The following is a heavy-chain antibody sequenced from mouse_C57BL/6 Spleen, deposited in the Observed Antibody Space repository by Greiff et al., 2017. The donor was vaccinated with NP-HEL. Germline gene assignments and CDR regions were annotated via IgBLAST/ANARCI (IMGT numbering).Heavy chain of an antibody. Sequence: EVQLVESGPGLVKPSQSLSLTCSVTGYSITSGYYWNWIRQFPGNKLEWMGYISYDGSNNYNPSLKNRISITRDTSKNQFFLKLNSVTTEDTATYYCAREGGSPWYFDVWGTGTTVTVSS. V-gene: IGHV3-6*01. J-gene: IGHJ1*03. CDR2: ISYDGSN. D-gene: IGHD1-1*02. CDR1: GYSITSGYY. CDR3: AREGGSPWYFDV.